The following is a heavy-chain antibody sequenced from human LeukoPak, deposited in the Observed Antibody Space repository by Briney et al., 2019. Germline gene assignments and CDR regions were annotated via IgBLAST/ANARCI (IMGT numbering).Heavy chain of an antibody. Sequence: ASVKVSCKASGYTFSNYGINWVRQAPGQGLEWMGWRSPYRDAPEYAQKFQGRVTMTEDTSTDTAYMELSSLRSEDTAVYYCATGITTHWGQGTLVTVSS. D-gene: IGHD3-3*01. J-gene: IGHJ1*01. CDR3: ATGITTH. CDR1: GYTFSNYG. CDR2: RSPYRDAP. V-gene: IGHV1-18*04.